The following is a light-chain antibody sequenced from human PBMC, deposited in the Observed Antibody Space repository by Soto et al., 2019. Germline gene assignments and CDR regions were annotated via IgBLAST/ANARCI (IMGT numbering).Light chain of an antibody. CDR3: CSYAGLSTVI. V-gene: IGLV2-11*01. CDR1: SSDVGGYNF. J-gene: IGLJ2*01. CDR2: DVT. Sequence: QSALTQPRSVSGSPGQSVTISCTGTSSDVGGYNFVSWYQQRPGKAPKLVISDVTQRPSGVPDRFSGSKSANTASLTISGRQTEDEADYYCCSYAGLSTVIFGGGTKLTVL.